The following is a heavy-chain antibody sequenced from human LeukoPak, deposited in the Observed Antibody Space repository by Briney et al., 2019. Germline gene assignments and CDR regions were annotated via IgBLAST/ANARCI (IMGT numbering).Heavy chain of an antibody. CDR3: AGIRRGYLIRGPPLD. CDR2: INQSGST. Sequence: PSETLSLTCAVYGGSFSGYYWSWIRQPPGKGLEWIGEINQSGSTNYNPSLKSRVTISVDTSKNQFSLKLNSVTAADTAVYYCAGIRRGYLIRGPPLDWGQGTLVTVSP. D-gene: IGHD5-18*01. J-gene: IGHJ4*02. CDR1: GGSFSGYY. V-gene: IGHV4-34*01.